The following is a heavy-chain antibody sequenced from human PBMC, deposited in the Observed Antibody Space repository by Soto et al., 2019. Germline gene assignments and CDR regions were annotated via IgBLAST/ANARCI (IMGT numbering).Heavy chain of an antibody. J-gene: IGHJ4*02. CDR3: ATQYCSGGSCYSSFVDY. D-gene: IGHD2-15*01. V-gene: IGHV1-69*02. CDR1: GGTFSSYT. CDR2: IIPILGIA. Sequence: QVQLVQSGAEVKKPGSSVKVSCKASGGTFSSYTISWVRQAPGQGLEWMGRIIPILGIANYAQKFQGRVTITADKYTSTAYMELSSLRSEDTAVYYCATQYCSGGSCYSSFVDYWGQGTLVTVSS.